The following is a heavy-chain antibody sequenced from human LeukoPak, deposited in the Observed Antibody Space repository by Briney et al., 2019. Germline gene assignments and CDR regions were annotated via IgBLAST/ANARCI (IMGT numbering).Heavy chain of an antibody. CDR1: GFTFSNYW. Sequence: GGSLRLSCAASGFTFSNYWMSWVRQAPGKGLVWVSRINTDGSSTSYADSVKGRFTISRDNAKNTLYLQLNSLSAEDTALYYCASRVGNSGHGWFHPWGQGTLVIVSS. V-gene: IGHV3-74*01. D-gene: IGHD1-26*01. J-gene: IGHJ5*02. CDR3: ASRVGNSGHGWFHP. CDR2: INTDGSST.